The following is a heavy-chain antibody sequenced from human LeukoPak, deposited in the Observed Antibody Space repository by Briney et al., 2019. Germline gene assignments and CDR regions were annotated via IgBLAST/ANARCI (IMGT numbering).Heavy chain of an antibody. D-gene: IGHD6-19*01. CDR1: GLTFSSFP. V-gene: IGHV3-64*01. CDR3: ARIRGGWYFDY. Sequence: AGSLTLSCLAAGLTFSSFPMHWVRPPAGKGRESVSSISPIGGNTYYANSVKGRFTISRDNSKNTLYLQMGSLRTEDMAVYYCARIRGGWYFDYWGQGTLVTVSS. CDR2: ISPIGGNT. J-gene: IGHJ4*02.